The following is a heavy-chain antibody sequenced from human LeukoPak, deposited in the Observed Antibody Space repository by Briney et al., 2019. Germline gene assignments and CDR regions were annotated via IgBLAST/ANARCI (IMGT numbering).Heavy chain of an antibody. CDR3: ARRPVVGPGAIDY. CDR2: IYYSGST. CDR1: GGSISSYY. D-gene: IGHD2-2*01. V-gene: IGHV4-39*01. J-gene: IGHJ4*02. Sequence: PSETLSLTCTVSGGSISSYYWGWIRQPPGKGLEWIGSIYYSGSTYYNPSLKSRVTISVDTSKNQFSLKLSSVTAADTAVYYCARRPVVGPGAIDYWGQGTLVTVSS.